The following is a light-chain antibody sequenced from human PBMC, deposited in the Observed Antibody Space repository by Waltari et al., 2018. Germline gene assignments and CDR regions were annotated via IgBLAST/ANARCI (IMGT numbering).Light chain of an antibody. J-gene: IGKJ4*01. CDR1: QSVLYSSNNKNY. Sequence: DIVMTQSPDSLAVSLGERATINCKSSQSVLYSSNNKNYLAWYQQKPGQPPKLLIYWASTRASGFPDRFRGSGSGTDFTLTISSLQAEDVAVYYCQQYYTTPLTFGGGTKVEIK. CDR2: WAS. CDR3: QQYYTTPLT. V-gene: IGKV4-1*01.